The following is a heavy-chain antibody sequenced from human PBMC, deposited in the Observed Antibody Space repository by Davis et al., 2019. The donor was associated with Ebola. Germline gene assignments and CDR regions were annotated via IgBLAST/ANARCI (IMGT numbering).Heavy chain of an antibody. V-gene: IGHV1-18*01. CDR2: INPYDGNT. Sequence: AASVKVSCKASGYNFASHALCWVRQAPGRGLEWVAYINPYDGNTNYGQNFQGRVTVTTDTSTSTAYMELRSLRSDDTAVYYCARTITMVQGGAFDIWGQGTTVTVSS. CDR3: ARTITMVQGGAFDI. CDR1: GYNFASHA. D-gene: IGHD3-10*01. J-gene: IGHJ3*02.